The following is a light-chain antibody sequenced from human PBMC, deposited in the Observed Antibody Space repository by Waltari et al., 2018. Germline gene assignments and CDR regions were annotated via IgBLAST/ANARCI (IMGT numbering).Light chain of an antibody. CDR3: QQYYTTPYT. J-gene: IGKJ2*01. CDR2: WAS. Sequence: DIVMTQSPDSLAMSLGERATTNCKSAQSVLYSANNKNYLAWYQQKPGQPPNLLISWASTRESGVPDRFSGSGSGTDFTLTISSLQAEDVAVYYCQQYYTTPYTFGQGTKLEIK. V-gene: IGKV4-1*01. CDR1: QSVLYSANNKNY.